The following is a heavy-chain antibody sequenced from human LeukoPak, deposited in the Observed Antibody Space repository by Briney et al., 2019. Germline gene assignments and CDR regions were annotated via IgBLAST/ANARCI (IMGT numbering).Heavy chain of an antibody. CDR2: INTDGSGT. J-gene: IGHJ4*02. V-gene: IGHV3-74*01. CDR1: GFTFNSYW. Sequence: GGSLRLSCAASGFTFNSYWMHWVRQAPGKGLLWISRINTDGSGTTYADSVKGRFTTSRDSAKNTVYLQMNSLRAEDTAVYYCARDLRLSRGSSGYLFDYWGQGALVTVSS. CDR3: ARDLRLSRGSSGYLFDY. D-gene: IGHD3-22*01.